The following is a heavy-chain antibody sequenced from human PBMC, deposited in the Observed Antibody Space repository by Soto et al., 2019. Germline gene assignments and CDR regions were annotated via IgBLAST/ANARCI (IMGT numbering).Heavy chain of an antibody. Sequence: SQTLSLTCAIFGDSVSSNSAAWNWIRQSPSRGLEWLGRTYYRSKWYNDYAVSVKSRITINPDTSKNQFSLQLNSVTPEDTAVYYCARGGVGATGLYYGMDVWGQGTTVTVSS. CDR2: TYYRSKWYN. CDR1: GDSVSSNSAA. CDR3: ARGGVGATGLYYGMDV. J-gene: IGHJ6*02. V-gene: IGHV6-1*01. D-gene: IGHD1-26*01.